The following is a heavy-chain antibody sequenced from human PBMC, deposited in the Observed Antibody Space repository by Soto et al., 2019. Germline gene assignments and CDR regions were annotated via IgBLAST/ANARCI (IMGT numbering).Heavy chain of an antibody. V-gene: IGHV3-15*01. J-gene: IGHJ4*02. Sequence: GGSLRLSCAASGFTFSNAWMSWVRQAPGKGLEWVGRIKSKTDGGTTDYTAPVKGRFTISRDDSKNTLYLQMNSLKTEDTAVYYCTTDARIAAAGTSDYWGQGTLVTVS. CDR3: TTDARIAAAGTSDY. CDR1: GFTFSNAW. D-gene: IGHD6-13*01. CDR2: IKSKTDGGTT.